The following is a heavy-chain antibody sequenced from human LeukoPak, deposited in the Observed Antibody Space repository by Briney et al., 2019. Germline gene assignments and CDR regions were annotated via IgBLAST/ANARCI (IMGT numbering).Heavy chain of an antibody. CDR1: GFTFSRYS. Sequence: GGSLRLSCAAYGFTFSRYSLSWVRQAPGEGLEWASFISGNGGNTYYADSVKGRFTISRDNSKNTLYLQMDSLRAEDTAVYYWAMTSRDFTLYYFYYLGQGTLVTVSS. J-gene: IGHJ4*02. CDR2: ISGNGGNT. V-gene: IGHV3-23*01. CDR3: AMTSRDFTLYYFYY. D-gene: IGHD2-21*02.